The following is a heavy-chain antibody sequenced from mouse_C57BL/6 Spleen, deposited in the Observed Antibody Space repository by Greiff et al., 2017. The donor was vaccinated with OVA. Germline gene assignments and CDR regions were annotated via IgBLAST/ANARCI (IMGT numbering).Heavy chain of an antibody. CDR1: GFTFSSYA. CDR2: ISDGGSYT. CDR3: ARGYGNYGGVWFAY. D-gene: IGHD2-1*01. J-gene: IGHJ3*01. Sequence: EVMLVESGGGLVKPGGSLKLSCAASGFTFSSYAMSWVRQTPEKRLEWVATISDGGSYTYYPDNVKGRFTISRDNAKNNLYLQMSHLKSEDTAMYYCARGYGNYGGVWFAYWGQGTLVTVSA. V-gene: IGHV5-4*03.